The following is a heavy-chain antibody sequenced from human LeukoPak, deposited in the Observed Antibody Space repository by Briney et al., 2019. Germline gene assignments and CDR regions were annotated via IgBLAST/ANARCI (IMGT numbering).Heavy chain of an antibody. CDR3: AKEPPQCGADCFSLLDY. J-gene: IGHJ4*02. Sequence: GGSLRPSCAASGFTFSTYSMSWVRQAPGKGLEWVSLINSGGRTYYADSVKGRFTISRDNSKNMLFLQMNSLRADDTAVYFCAKEPPQCGADCFSLLDYWGQGTLVTVSS. V-gene: IGHV3-23*01. D-gene: IGHD2-21*02. CDR2: INSGGRT. CDR1: GFTFSTYS.